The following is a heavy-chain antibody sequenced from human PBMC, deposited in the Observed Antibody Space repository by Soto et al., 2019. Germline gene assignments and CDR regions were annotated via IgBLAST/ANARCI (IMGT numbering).Heavy chain of an antibody. CDR3: ARADLGCSSTSCYIPHYYYYGMDV. V-gene: IGHV1-69*01. Sequence: QVQLVQSGAEVKKPGSSVKVSCKASGGTFSSYAISWVRQAPGQRLEWMGGIIPIFGTANYAQKFQGRVTITADESTSTAYMELSSLRSEDTAVYYCARADLGCSSTSCYIPHYYYYGMDVWGQGTTVTVSS. J-gene: IGHJ6*02. CDR1: GGTFSSYA. CDR2: IIPIFGTA. D-gene: IGHD2-2*02.